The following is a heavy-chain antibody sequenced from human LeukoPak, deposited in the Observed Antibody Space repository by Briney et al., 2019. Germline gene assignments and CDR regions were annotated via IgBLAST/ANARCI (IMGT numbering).Heavy chain of an antibody. CDR1: GYTFTSYD. D-gene: IGHD3-9*01. CDR2: MNPNSGNT. V-gene: IGHV1-8*01. J-gene: IGHJ3*02. Sequence: GASVKVSCKASGYTFTSYDLNWVRQATGQGLELLGWMNPNSGNTGYAQKFQGRVTMTRNTSISTAYMELGSLRSEDTAVYFFEQQTAYDILTGYLDAFDIWGQGTMVTVSS. CDR3: EQQTAYDILTGYLDAFDI.